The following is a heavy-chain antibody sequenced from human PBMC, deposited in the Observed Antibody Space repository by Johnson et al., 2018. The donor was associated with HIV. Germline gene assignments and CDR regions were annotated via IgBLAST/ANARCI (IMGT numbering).Heavy chain of an antibody. J-gene: IGHJ3*02. CDR3: AREGYNWNNGDAFDI. D-gene: IGHD1/OR15-1a*01. V-gene: IGHV3-20*04. Sequence: VQLLESGGGVVRPGGSLRLSCAASGFTFDDYGMSWVRQAPVKGLEWVSGITWNGGSKGYADVVKGRFPISRDIAKKSLFLQMNSLRAEDTAVYYCAREGYNWNNGDAFDIWGQGTMVTVSS. CDR2: ITWNGGSK. CDR1: GFTFDDYG.